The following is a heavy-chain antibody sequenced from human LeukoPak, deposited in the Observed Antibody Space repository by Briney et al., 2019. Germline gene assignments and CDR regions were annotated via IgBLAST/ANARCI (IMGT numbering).Heavy chain of an antibody. CDR1: GFTFSSYA. CDR2: ISGSGGST. D-gene: IGHD6-13*01. J-gene: IGHJ4*02. Sequence: GGSLRLSCAASGFTFSSYAMSWVRQAPGKGLEWVSAISGSGGSTYYADSVKGRFTISRDNSKNTLFLQMNSLRAEDTAIYYCVKGPLVRLDYWGQGTLVTVSS. V-gene: IGHV3-23*01. CDR3: VKGPLVRLDY.